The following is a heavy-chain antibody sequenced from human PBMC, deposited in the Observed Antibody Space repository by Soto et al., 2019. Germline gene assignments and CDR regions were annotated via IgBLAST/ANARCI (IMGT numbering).Heavy chain of an antibody. Sequence: QVQLVQSGAEEKKPGASVKVSCKASGYTFTGYAMHWVRQAPGQRLEWMAWINAGNGNTKYSQKCQGRVTITRDTSATAAYRELPTPTSAATAVYSCARAVAVPADFDYWGPGTLVTVSS. V-gene: IGHV1-3*05. CDR1: GYTFTGYA. CDR3: ARAVAVPADFDY. J-gene: IGHJ4*02. D-gene: IGHD5-12*01. CDR2: INAGNGNT.